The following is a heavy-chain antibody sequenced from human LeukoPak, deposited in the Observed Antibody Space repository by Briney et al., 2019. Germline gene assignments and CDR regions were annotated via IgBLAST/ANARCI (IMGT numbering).Heavy chain of an antibody. CDR3: ARVRWLQRSQPKWGSGDY. V-gene: IGHV4-34*01. CDR1: GGSFSGYY. CDR2: INHSGST. D-gene: IGHD5-24*01. J-gene: IGHJ4*02. Sequence: SETLSLTCAVYGGSFSGYYWSWIRQPPGKGLEWIREINHSGSTNSNPSLKSRVTISVDTSKNQFSLKLSSVTAVDTAVYYCARVRWLQRSQPKWGSGDYWGQGTLVTVSS.